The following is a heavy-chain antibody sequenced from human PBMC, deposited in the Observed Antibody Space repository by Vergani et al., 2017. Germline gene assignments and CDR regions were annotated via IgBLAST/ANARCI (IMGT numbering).Heavy chain of an antibody. J-gene: IGHJ4*02. Sequence: QVQLVQSGAEVKKPGASVKVFCKASGYTFTGYYMHWVRQAPGQGLEWMGWINPNSGGTNYAQKFQGRVTMTRDTSISTAYMELSRLRSDDTAVYYCASYSGYDYWGSIPDYWGQGTLVTVSS. CDR2: INPNSGGT. D-gene: IGHD5-12*01. V-gene: IGHV1-2*02. CDR3: ASYSGYDYWGSIPDY. CDR1: GYTFTGYY.